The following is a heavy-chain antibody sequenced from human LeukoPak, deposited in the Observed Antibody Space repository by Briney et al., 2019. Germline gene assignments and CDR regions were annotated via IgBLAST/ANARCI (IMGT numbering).Heavy chain of an antibody. CDR3: TTLGYCSGSSCSVHNL. CDR1: GFTFSNAW. J-gene: IGHJ4*02. Sequence: GGSLRLSCAASGFTFSNAWMSWVRQAPGKGLEWVGRIISKTDGGTTDYAAPVKGRFTISRDDSKTTLYLQMNSLKTEDTAVYYCTTLGYCSGSSCSVHNLWGQGTLVTVSS. CDR2: IISKTDGGTT. V-gene: IGHV3-15*01. D-gene: IGHD2-15*01.